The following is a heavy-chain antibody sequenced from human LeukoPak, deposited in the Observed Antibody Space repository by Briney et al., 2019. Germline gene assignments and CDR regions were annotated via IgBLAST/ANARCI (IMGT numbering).Heavy chain of an antibody. D-gene: IGHD4-17*01. J-gene: IGHJ4*02. Sequence: ASVKVFCKASGYTFPRYDIHWVRQATGKGLEGMGWMNPKSGNTGYAQKFQGRVTMTRNTYISTAYMELSSLRSEDTAVYYCARGSWGYGDYYFDYWGQGTLVTVSS. CDR2: MNPKSGNT. V-gene: IGHV1-8*01. CDR3: ARGSWGYGDYYFDY. CDR1: GYTFPRYD.